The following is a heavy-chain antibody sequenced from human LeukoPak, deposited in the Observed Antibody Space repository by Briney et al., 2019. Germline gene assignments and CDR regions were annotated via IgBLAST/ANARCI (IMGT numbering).Heavy chain of an antibody. J-gene: IGHJ4*02. CDR1: GGSISSSSYY. Sequence: SETLSLTCTVSGGSISSSSYYWSWIRQPPGKGLEWIGYIYYSGSTNYNPSLKSRVTISVDTSKNQFSLKLSSVTAADTAVYYCASGAAAMQIGPENWGQGTLVTVSS. V-gene: IGHV4-61*01. D-gene: IGHD2-2*01. CDR2: IYYSGST. CDR3: ASGAAAMQIGPEN.